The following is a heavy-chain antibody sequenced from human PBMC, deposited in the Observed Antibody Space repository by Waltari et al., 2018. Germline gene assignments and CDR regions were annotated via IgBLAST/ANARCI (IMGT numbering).Heavy chain of an antibody. CDR1: GFTFGDYV. CDR3: TRDFWREIDF. V-gene: IGHV3-49*03. Sequence: EVQLVESGGGVVQPGRSLRLSCRTSGFTFGDYVMSWIRQSPGKGLELVDFIRTKAFGETAEYAASVEGRFTISRDDSNSIVYLQMNSLKTEDTAVYYCTRDFWREIDFWGQGTLVTVSS. D-gene: IGHD3-3*01. J-gene: IGHJ4*02. CDR2: IRTKAFGETA.